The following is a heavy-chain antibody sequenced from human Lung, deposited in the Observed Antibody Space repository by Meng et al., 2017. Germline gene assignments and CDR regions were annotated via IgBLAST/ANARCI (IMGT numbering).Heavy chain of an antibody. J-gene: IGHJ4*02. CDR2: INHSGST. CDR1: GGSFSDYY. Sequence: QVQLTQWGAGLFKPSETLSRTCVVSGGSFSDYYWSWIRQPPGKGLEWIGEINHSGSTNYNPSLESRATISVDTSQNNLSLKLSSVTAADSAVYYCARGPTTMAHDFDYWGQGTLVTVSS. CDR3: ARGPTTMAHDFDY. V-gene: IGHV4-34*01. D-gene: IGHD4-11*01.